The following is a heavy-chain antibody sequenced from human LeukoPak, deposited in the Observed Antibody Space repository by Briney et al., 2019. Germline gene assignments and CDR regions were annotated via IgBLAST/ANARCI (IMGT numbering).Heavy chain of an antibody. D-gene: IGHD5-18*01. J-gene: IGHJ4*02. V-gene: IGHV3-23*01. CDR3: VKAARVTYYFDY. CDR2: ISGSGGST. Sequence: PGGSLRLSCAASGFTFSSYAMSWVHQAPGKGLEWVSAISGSGGSTYYADSVKGRFTISRDNSKNTLYLQMNGLRAEDTAVYYCVKAARVTYYFDYWGQGTLVTVSS. CDR1: GFTFSSYA.